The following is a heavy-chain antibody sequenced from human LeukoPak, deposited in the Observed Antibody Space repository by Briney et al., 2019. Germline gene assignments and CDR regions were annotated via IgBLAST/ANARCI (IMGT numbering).Heavy chain of an antibody. CDR3: AKHDSYSNYFDY. CDR1: GYSFTIYW. Sequence: GESLKISCKGSGYSFTIYWIGWVRQMPGKGLEWMGIVYPGDSDTRYSPPFQGQVTISADKSISTAYLQWSSLKASDTAMYYCAKHDSYSNYFDYWGQGTLVTVSS. V-gene: IGHV5-51*01. CDR2: VYPGDSDT. J-gene: IGHJ4*02. D-gene: IGHD4-11*01.